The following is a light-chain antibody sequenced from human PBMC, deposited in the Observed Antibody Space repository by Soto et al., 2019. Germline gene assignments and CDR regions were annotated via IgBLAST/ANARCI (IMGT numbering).Light chain of an antibody. CDR3: QQYGRSPPRT. CDR1: QSVSSTY. J-gene: IGKJ1*01. Sequence: EIVLTQSPGTLSLSPGETATLSCRASQSVSSTYLAWYQQKPGQAPRLLIYGASSRVTGIPDRFRGSGSGTDFTLTISRLEPEDFAVYYCQQYGRSPPRTFGQGTKVEI. V-gene: IGKV3-20*01. CDR2: GAS.